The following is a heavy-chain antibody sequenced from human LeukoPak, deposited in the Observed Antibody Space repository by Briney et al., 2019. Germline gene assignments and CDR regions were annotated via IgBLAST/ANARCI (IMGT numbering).Heavy chain of an antibody. J-gene: IGHJ5*02. V-gene: IGHV1-18*01. Sequence: ASVKVSCKASGYTFTSYGISWVRQAPGQGLEWMGWISAYNGNTNYAQKLQGRVTMTTDTSTSTAYMELRSLRSDDTAVYYCAREWGYDILTGYYSTGGPFDPWGQGTLVTVSS. CDR1: GYTFTSYG. CDR3: AREWGYDILTGYYSTGGPFDP. CDR2: ISAYNGNT. D-gene: IGHD3-9*01.